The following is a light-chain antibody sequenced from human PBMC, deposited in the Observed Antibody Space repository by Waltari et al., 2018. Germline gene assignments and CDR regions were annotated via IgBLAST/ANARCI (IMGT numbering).Light chain of an antibody. V-gene: IGLV2-23*01. Sequence: QSVLTQPAPVSGSPGQSITISCTGSRSAVGNYNFVAWYQQHPDEAPTLVIYAGSKRPSGISIRFSGSKSGNTASLTISRLQAEDEADYFCCSYAGSRTPWVFGGGTRVTVL. CDR3: CSYAGSRTPWV. CDR2: AGS. CDR1: RSAVGNYNF. J-gene: IGLJ3*02.